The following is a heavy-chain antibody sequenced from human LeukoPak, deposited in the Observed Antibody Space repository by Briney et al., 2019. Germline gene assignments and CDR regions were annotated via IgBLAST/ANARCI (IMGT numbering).Heavy chain of an antibody. J-gene: IGHJ4*02. CDR2: IKGDGSEQ. Sequence: GGSLRLSCVASGFIFSRYWMSWVRQAPGKGLEWVANIKGDGSEQYYADSLKGRFTISRDNFKNSLYLHINSLRPEDTAVYYFESDSFESDIDYWGQGTLVTVSS. D-gene: IGHD3-10*01. CDR3: ESDSFESDIDY. CDR1: GFIFSRYW. V-gene: IGHV3-7*01.